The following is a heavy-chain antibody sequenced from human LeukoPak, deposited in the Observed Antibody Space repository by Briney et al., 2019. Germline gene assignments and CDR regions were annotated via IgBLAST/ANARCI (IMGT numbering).Heavy chain of an antibody. Sequence: ASVKVSCKASGYTFIGYYMHWVRQAPGQGLEWMGWINPNSGGTNYAQKFQGRVTMTRDTSINTAYMELSRLRSDDTAVYYCASGRGYGSGNYPFDYWGQGTLVTVSS. V-gene: IGHV1-2*02. J-gene: IGHJ4*02. CDR2: INPNSGGT. D-gene: IGHD3-10*01. CDR1: GYTFIGYY. CDR3: ASGRGYGSGNYPFDY.